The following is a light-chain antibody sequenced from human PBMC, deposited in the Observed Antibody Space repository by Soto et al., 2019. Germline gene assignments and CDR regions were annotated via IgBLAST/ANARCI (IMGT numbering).Light chain of an antibody. Sequence: QSALTQPASVSGSPGQSITISCTGTSSDVGGYNYVSWYQQHPGKAPKLMIYDVSYRPSGVSNRFSGSKSGNTASLTISGLQAEEESDYYCTSYTSSSTQVFGTGTKVTVL. CDR3: TSYTSSSTQV. J-gene: IGLJ1*01. V-gene: IGLV2-14*01. CDR1: SSDVGGYNY. CDR2: DVS.